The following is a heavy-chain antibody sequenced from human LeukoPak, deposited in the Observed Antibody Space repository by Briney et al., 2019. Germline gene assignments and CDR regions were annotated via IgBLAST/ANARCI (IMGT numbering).Heavy chain of an antibody. D-gene: IGHD2-15*01. V-gene: IGHV3-74*01. CDR2: INSDGSST. J-gene: IGHJ4*02. CDR1: GFTFSTHS. CDR3: AKVLGGLWPGIDY. Sequence: GGSLILSCTASGFTFSTHSMHWVRQAPGKGPVWVSRINSDGSSTRYADSVTGRFTISRDNAKNTVYLQMNSLRAEDTAVYYCAKVLGGLWPGIDYWGQGTVVTVSS.